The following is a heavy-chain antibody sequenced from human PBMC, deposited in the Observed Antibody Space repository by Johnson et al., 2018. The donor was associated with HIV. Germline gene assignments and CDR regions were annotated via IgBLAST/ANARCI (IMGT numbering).Heavy chain of an antibody. D-gene: IGHD6-13*01. CDR1: GFTFSSYG. CDR2: IRYDGSNK. J-gene: IGHJ3*01. V-gene: IGHV3-30*02. Sequence: QVQLVESGGGVVQPGGSLRLSCAASGFTFSSYGMHWVRQAPGKGLEWVAFIRYDGSNKYYGDSVKGRFTISRDNSKDTLYLQMNGLRPEDTAVYYCAKDEAQTLASAGRDAFDFWGQGTAVTV. CDR3: AKDEAQTLASAGRDAFDF.